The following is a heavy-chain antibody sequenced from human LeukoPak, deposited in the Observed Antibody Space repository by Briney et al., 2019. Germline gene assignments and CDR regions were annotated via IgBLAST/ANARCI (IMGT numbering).Heavy chain of an antibody. D-gene: IGHD2-2*01. CDR2: ISGSGGST. Sequence: GGSLRLSCAASGFTFSSYAMSWVRQAPGKGLEWVSAISGSGGSTYYADSVKSRFTISRDNSKNTLCLQMNSLRAEDTAVYYCATLYQLLYFDYWGQGTLVTVS. CDR1: GFTFSSYA. J-gene: IGHJ4*02. CDR3: ATLYQLLYFDY. V-gene: IGHV3-23*01.